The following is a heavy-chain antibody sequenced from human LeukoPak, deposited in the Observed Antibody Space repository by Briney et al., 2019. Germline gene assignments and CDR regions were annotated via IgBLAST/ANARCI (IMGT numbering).Heavy chain of an antibody. CDR2: IYYRGST. CDR3: ARAGVVTPKLPLIHALDY. V-gene: IGHV4-59*01. Sequence: SETLSLTCTVSGGSISSYYWSWIRQPPGKGREWIGYIYYRGSTNYNPSLKSLVTISVDTPKNQFTLNLSSVTPADAPVYTCARAGVVTPKLPLIHALDYWGQGTLVTVSS. J-gene: IGHJ4*02. D-gene: IGHD4-23*01. CDR1: GGSISSYY.